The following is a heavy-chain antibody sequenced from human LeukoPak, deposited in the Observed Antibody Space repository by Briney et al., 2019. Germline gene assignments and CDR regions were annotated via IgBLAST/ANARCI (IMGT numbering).Heavy chain of an antibody. V-gene: IGHV3-11*04. CDR3: ARGQNYALATTLDY. CDR1: GFTFSDYY. Sequence: PEGSLRLSCAASGFTFSDYYMSWIRQAPGKGLEWVSYITSSGSAKYYAASVKGRFTISRDNAENSLYLQMNSLRAEDTAVYYCARGQNYALATTLDYWGQGTLVTVSS. D-gene: IGHD3-16*01. CDR2: ITSSGSAK. J-gene: IGHJ4*02.